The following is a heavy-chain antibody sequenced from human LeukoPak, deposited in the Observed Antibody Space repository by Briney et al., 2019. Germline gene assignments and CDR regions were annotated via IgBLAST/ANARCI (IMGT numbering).Heavy chain of an antibody. J-gene: IGHJ4*02. D-gene: IGHD1-26*01. CDR1: GFTFNNYA. V-gene: IGHV3-23*01. CDR3: AKDLGEWELLQLDY. Sequence: GGCLRLSCAASGFTFNNYAMSWVRQAPGKGLEWVSAISGSDAGTYYADSVKGRFTISRDNSKNTLYLQMNSLRAEDTAVYYCAKDLGEWELLQLDYWGQGTLVTVSS. CDR2: ISGSDAGT.